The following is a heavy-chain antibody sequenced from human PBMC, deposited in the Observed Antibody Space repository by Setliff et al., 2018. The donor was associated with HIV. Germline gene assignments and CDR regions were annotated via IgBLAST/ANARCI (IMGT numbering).Heavy chain of an antibody. CDR1: GDSMSSGDYS. J-gene: IGHJ4*02. D-gene: IGHD3-10*01. V-gene: IGHV4-30-2*06. CDR3: VREGAGSGSYYLDF. Sequence: PSETLSLTCAVSGDSMSSGDYSWNWIRQSPGKGLEWIGYIYPSGRTYYNPSLKNRVTMSIDRSKKQSSLNLSSVTAADTALYFCVREGAGSGSYYLDFWGQGILVTVSS. CDR2: IYPSGRT.